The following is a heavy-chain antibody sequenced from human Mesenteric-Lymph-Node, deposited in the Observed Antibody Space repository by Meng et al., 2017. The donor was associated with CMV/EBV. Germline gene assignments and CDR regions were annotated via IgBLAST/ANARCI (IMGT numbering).Heavy chain of an antibody. J-gene: IGHJ6*02. CDR1: GFTFSSYS. CDR2: ISVSGGST. V-gene: IGHV3-23*01. CDR3: AKAQTYYYYGTDV. Sequence: GESLKISCAASGFTFSSYSMNWVRQAPGKGLEWVSGISVSGGSTYYADSVRGRFTISRDNSKSTSYLQMNSLRAEDTAIYYCAKAQTYYYYGTDVWGQGTTVTVSS.